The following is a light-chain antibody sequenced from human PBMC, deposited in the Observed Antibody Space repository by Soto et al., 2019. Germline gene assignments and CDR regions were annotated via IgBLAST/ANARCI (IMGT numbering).Light chain of an antibody. V-gene: IGKV1D-13*01. Sequence: IQMTQSPSSLSASVGDRVIITCRASQGIHTALAWYQQKPGNAPMLLIYDASTVEAGVPSRFSGSGSGTEFTLTISSLQSEDFAVYYCQQYNNWLPITFGQGTRLEIK. CDR3: QQYNNWLPIT. CDR1: QGIHTA. J-gene: IGKJ5*01. CDR2: DAS.